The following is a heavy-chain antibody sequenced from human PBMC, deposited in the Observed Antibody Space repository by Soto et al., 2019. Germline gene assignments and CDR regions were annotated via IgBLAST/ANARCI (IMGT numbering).Heavy chain of an antibody. V-gene: IGHV3-53*02. CDR2: IYSDGRT. CDR1: GFIVSSSY. Sequence: DVQLVETGGGLIQPGGSLRLSCAASGFIVSSSYMSWVRQAPGKGLEWVSVIYSDGRTYYADSVKGRFTISRDNSKKPLYLQMNSLSAEDTAVYYCARCSGWYGQCYFDCWGQGTLVTVSS. CDR3: ARCSGWYGQCYFDC. J-gene: IGHJ4*02. D-gene: IGHD6-13*01.